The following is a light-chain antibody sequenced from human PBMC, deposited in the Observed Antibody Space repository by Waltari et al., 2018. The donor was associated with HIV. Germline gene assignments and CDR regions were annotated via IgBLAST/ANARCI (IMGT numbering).Light chain of an antibody. Sequence: QSVLTQPPSVSGAPGQRVTISCTGSSSNIGAGFGVHWYQQLPGTAPKLLSFGDSKRPSGVPYRFSGSKSGHAASLAITGLQSEDEADYYCQSYDSSLSTAVVFGGGTKLTV. V-gene: IGLV1-40*01. J-gene: IGLJ2*01. CDR3: QSYDSSLSTAVV. CDR2: GDS. CDR1: SSNIGAGFG.